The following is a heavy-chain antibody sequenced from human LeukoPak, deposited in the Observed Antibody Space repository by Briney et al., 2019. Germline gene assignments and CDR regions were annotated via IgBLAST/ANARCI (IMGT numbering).Heavy chain of an antibody. J-gene: IGHJ4*02. Sequence: GGSLRLSCAASGFTFSSYAMSWVRQAAGRGLEWVSAICKSGGSTYYADSVRGRFTISRDNSKNTLYLQMNSLKTEDTAIYYCATDRDCDYVLPRDDYWGQGTLVTVSS. V-gene: IGHV3-23*01. D-gene: IGHD3-10*02. CDR2: ICKSGGST. CDR1: GFTFSSYA. CDR3: ATDRDCDYVLPRDDY.